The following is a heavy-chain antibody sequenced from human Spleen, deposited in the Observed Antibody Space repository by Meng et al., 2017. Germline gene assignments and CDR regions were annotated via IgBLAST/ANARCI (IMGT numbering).Heavy chain of an antibody. Sequence: QVQLQGSGPGLVKPSGTLSLTGVVSGGSISSIDWWSWVRQPPGKGLEWIGEIYHGGDTNYNPSLKSRVTIAIDKSKNQFSLKLSSVTAADTAVYYCASWIYSCGWQWGQGALVTVSS. CDR3: ASWIYSCGWQ. CDR2: IYHGGDT. V-gene: IGHV4/OR15-8*02. J-gene: IGHJ4*02. D-gene: IGHD6-19*01. CDR1: GGSISSIDW.